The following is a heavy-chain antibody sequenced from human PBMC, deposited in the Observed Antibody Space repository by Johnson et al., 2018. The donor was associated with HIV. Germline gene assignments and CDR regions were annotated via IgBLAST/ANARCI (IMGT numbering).Heavy chain of an antibody. Sequence: AVISYDGSYKYYIDSVKGRFTISRENAKKSLYLQMNSLRAEDTAVYYCARVPDYGDYGDAFDIWGLGTMVTVSS. V-gene: IGHV3-33*05. CDR3: ARVPDYGDYGDAFDI. J-gene: IGHJ3*02. CDR2: ISYDGSYK. D-gene: IGHD4-17*01.